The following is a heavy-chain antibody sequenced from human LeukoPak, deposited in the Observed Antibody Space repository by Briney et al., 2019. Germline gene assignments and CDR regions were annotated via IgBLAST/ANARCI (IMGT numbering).Heavy chain of an antibody. CDR1: GGSISTYY. CDR2: IYNSGST. Sequence: SETLSLTCTVSGGSISTYYWSWIRQPPGKGLEWIGYIYNSGSTNYNPSLKSRVTISEDMSKNQFSLKLSSVTAADTAVYYCARVMITFGGVRVGYYGMDVWGQGTTVTVSS. CDR3: ARVMITFGGVRVGYYGMDV. D-gene: IGHD3-16*01. V-gene: IGHV4-59*01. J-gene: IGHJ6*02.